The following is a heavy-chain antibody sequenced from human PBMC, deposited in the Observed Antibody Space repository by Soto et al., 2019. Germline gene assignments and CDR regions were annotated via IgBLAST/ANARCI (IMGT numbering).Heavy chain of an antibody. J-gene: IGHJ3*02. CDR3: AKGDRAYDAFTI. Sequence: EVQVLESGGGLVQPGGSLRLSCAAAGFRFTSYAMSWVRQAPGKGLEWVSASTTTGTTTYYADSVKGRFTLSRDKSKSTLYLQMNSLSAEDTAVYYCAKGDRAYDAFTIWGQGTMVTGSS. CDR1: GFRFTSYA. CDR2: STTTGTTT. V-gene: IGHV3-23*01. D-gene: IGHD2-15*01.